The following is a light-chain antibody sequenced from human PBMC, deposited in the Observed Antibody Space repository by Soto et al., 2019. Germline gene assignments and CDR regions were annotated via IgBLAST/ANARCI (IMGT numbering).Light chain of an antibody. J-gene: IGKJ1*01. Sequence: DSLMTQSPGTLSLYPGERAPLSCTASQSVSSSYLAWYQQKPGQAPRLLIYGTSNRATGIPDRFSGSGSGTDFTLTISRLEPEDFAVYYCQQYGSSPWTFGQGTKVAIK. CDR2: GTS. CDR3: QQYGSSPWT. V-gene: IGKV3-20*01. CDR1: QSVSSSY.